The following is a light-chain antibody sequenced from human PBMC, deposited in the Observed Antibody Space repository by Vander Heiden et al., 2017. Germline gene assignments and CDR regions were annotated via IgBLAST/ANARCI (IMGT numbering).Light chain of an antibody. V-gene: IGLV2-11*01. CDR2: DVS. J-gene: IGLJ1*01. CDR1: SSNVGGYNY. Sequence: QSALTQPRSVTRSPGQSVTISCTGTSSNVGGYNYVSWYQQHPGKVSKLMIYDVSKRPSGVPDRFSGSKSGNTASLTISGLQAEDEADYYCCSYAGSYTYVFGTGTKVTVL. CDR3: CSYAGSYTYV.